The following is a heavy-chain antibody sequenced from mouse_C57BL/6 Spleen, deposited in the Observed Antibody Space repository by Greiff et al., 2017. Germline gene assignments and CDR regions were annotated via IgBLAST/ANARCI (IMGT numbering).Heavy chain of an antibody. CDR3: AKGDSSGFPSWFAY. CDR1: GFSLTSYG. Sequence: VMLVESGPGLVAPSQSLSITCTVSGFSLTSYGVSWVRQPPGKGLEWLGVIWGDGSTNYHSALISRLSISKDNSKSQVFLKLNSLQTDDTATYYCAKGDSSGFPSWFAYWGQGTLVTVSA. J-gene: IGHJ3*01. CDR2: IWGDGST. D-gene: IGHD3-2*02. V-gene: IGHV2-3*01.